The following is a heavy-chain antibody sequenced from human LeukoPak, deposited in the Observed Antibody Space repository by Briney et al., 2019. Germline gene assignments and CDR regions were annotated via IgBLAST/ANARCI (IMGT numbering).Heavy chain of an antibody. J-gene: IGHJ4*02. Sequence: GGSLRLSCAASGFTLSNYDMHWVRQAPGKGLVWVSRISSDESITSYADSVKGRFTISRDNAKNTLFLQMNGLRAEDTAVYYCARVSLSSGCLSNWGQGTLVTVSS. CDR1: GFTLSNYD. V-gene: IGHV3-74*01. D-gene: IGHD6-19*01. CDR3: ARVSLSSGCLSN. CDR2: ISSDESIT.